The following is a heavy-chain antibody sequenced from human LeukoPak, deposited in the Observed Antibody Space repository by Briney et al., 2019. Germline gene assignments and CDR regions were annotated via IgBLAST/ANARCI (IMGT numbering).Heavy chain of an antibody. CDR1: GFTFCRYR. D-gene: IGHD6-13*01. Sequence: PGGSLTLSCSASGFTFCRYRMICLPHAPGKGVECLANIKQECSEKYYVDSVQGRFTISRDNAKNSLYLQMNRLRAEDTAVYYCARDSRPYSSSWYDLGAGPFDYWGQGTLVTVSS. CDR2: IKQECSEK. V-gene: IGHV3-7*01. J-gene: IGHJ4*02. CDR3: ARDSRPYSSSWYDLGAGPFDY.